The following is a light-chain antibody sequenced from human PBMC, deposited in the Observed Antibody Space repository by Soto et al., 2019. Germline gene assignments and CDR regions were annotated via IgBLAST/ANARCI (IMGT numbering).Light chain of an antibody. V-gene: IGLV2-8*01. Sequence: QSALTQPPSASGSPGQSVTISCTGTSSDVGGYNYVSWYQQHPDKAPTLIIYEVSKRPSGVPDRFSGSKSGNTASLTVSGLQADDEADYDCSSYAGSARILFGGGPKLTVL. CDR1: SSDVGGYNY. CDR3: SSYAGSARIL. J-gene: IGLJ2*01. CDR2: EVS.